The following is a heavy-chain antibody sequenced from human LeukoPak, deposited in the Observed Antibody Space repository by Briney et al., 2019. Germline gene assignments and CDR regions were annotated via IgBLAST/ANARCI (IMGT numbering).Heavy chain of an antibody. CDR1: GYTFTSYY. J-gene: IGHJ6*03. Sequence: ASVKVSCKASGYTFTSYYMHWVRQAPGQGLEWMGIINPSGGSTSYAQKFQGRVTMTRDTSTSTVYMELSSLRSEDTAVYYCAKRGHYDSSDYPYYYYYMDVWGKGTTVTVSS. D-gene: IGHD3-22*01. CDR3: AKRGHYDSSDYPYYYYYMDV. V-gene: IGHV1-46*01. CDR2: INPSGGST.